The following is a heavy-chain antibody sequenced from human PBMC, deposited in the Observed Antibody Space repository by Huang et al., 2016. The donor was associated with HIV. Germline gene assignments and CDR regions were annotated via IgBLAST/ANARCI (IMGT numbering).Heavy chain of an antibody. J-gene: IGHJ6*03. CDR3: AKGAAGQPFHFYYYMDA. CDR2: SMPLYGSA. D-gene: IGHD3-3*02. V-gene: IGHV1-69*13. CDR1: GGTFKKYA. Sequence: QVNLVQSGAEVRKPGSSVKVSCKASGGTFKKYAISWVRQATGQGLEWMGASMPLYGSAEYAEKFQDRVTLTADGSTNTAYLELDRLTSEDTAVYYCAKGAAGQPFHFYYYMDAWGDGTTVIVSS.